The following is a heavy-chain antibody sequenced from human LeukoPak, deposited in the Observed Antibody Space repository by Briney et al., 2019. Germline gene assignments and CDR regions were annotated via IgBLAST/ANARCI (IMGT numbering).Heavy chain of an antibody. D-gene: IGHD5-12*01. CDR2: IIPIFGTA. Sequence: ASVKVSCKASGGTFSSYAISWVRPAPGQGLEWMGGIIPIFGTANYAQKFQGRVTITTDESTSTAYMELSSLRSEDTAVYYCAREGVATLDYWGQGTLVTVSS. V-gene: IGHV1-69*05. CDR3: AREGVATLDY. J-gene: IGHJ4*02. CDR1: GGTFSSYA.